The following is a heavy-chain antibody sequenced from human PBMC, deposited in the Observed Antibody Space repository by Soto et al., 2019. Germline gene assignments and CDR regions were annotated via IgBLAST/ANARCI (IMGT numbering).Heavy chain of an antibody. J-gene: IGHJ4*02. CDR1: GYTFTSYP. CDR3: ARDDYGYYLDY. D-gene: IGHD4-17*01. CDR2: INTVNGDT. V-gene: IGHV1-3*04. Sequence: ASVKVSCKASGYTFTSYPMHWVRQAPGQRLKWMGWINTVNGDTKYSETFQGRVTITRDTSATTVYMELSSLRSEDTAVYYCARDDYGYYLDYWGQGTLVTGS.